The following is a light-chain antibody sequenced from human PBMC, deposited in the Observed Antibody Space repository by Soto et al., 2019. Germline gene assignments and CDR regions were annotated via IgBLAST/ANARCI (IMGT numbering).Light chain of an antibody. J-gene: IGLJ1*01. V-gene: IGLV2-23*01. Sequence: QSALTQPASVSGSPGQSITISCTGTSSDVGTYNLVSWYQQHPGKAPKLMVYEGTKRPSGVSNRFSVSKSGNTDSLTISGLQAEDEADYYCCSYVGSSTYVFGTGTKVTVL. CDR2: EGT. CDR1: SSDVGTYNL. CDR3: CSYVGSSTYV.